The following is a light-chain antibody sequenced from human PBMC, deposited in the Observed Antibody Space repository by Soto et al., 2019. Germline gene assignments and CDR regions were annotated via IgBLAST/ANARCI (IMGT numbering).Light chain of an antibody. V-gene: IGKV3D-15*01. CDR3: QQYKEYVT. CDR1: QSVGTT. CDR2: GAS. J-gene: IGKJ4*01. Sequence: EIVMTQFPDSLCVSPGESATLSCRASQSVGTTLAWYQQKPGQAPRLLSYGASTRASGCPPRFRGSGSGTDFTLNINYLRSEDIAVYFCQQYKEYVTFGGGTKVEV.